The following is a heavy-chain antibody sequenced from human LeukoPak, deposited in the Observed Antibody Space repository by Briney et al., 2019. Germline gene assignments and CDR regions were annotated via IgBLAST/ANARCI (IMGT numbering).Heavy chain of an antibody. J-gene: IGHJ6*03. D-gene: IGHD4-23*01. CDR1: GYTLTNYG. CDR3: ARVGAEDGGNPPRYYYYMDV. Sequence: ASVKVSCKASGYTLTNYGVSWVRQAPGQGLEWMGWISAYNDNTNYAQKLQGRVTMTTDTSTSTAYMELRSLRSDDTAVYYCARVGAEDGGNPPRYYYYMDVWGKGTTVTVSS. V-gene: IGHV1-18*01. CDR2: ISAYNDNT.